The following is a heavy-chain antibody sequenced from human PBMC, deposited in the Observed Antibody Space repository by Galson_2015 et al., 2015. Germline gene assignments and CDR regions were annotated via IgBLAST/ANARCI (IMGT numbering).Heavy chain of an antibody. CDR1: RFTFSSYG. V-gene: IGHV3-23*01. Sequence: SLRLSCAASRFTFSSYGMSWVRQAPGKGLEWVSAISGSGDYTYYADFVKGRFTISRDNSKNTLYLQMNSLRAEDTAVYHCAKRVHSSSWYAAFDIWGQGTTVTVSS. CDR3: AKRVHSSSWYAAFDI. D-gene: IGHD6-13*01. J-gene: IGHJ3*02. CDR2: ISGSGDYT.